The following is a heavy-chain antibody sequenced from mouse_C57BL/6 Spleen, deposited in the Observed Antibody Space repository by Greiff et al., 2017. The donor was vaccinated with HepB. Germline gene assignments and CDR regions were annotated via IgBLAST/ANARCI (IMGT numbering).Heavy chain of an antibody. Sequence: QVQLQQSGPGLVQPSQSLSITCTVSGFSLTSYGVHWVRQSPGKGLEWLGGIWGGGSTDYNAAFISRLSISKDNSKSQVFFKMNSLQADDTAIYYCARNGGVYYDYDRWYFDVWGTGTTVTVSS. CDR3: ARNGGVYYDYDRWYFDV. D-gene: IGHD2-4*01. CDR2: IWGGGST. J-gene: IGHJ1*03. CDR1: GFSLTSYG. V-gene: IGHV2-2*01.